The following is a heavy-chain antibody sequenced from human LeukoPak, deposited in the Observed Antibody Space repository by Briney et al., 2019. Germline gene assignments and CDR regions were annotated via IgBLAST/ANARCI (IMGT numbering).Heavy chain of an antibody. CDR1: GFTFSSYA. CDR2: ISGSGGST. D-gene: IGHD5-18*01. Sequence: PGGSLRLSCAASGFTFSSYAMSWVRQAPGKGLEWVSAISGSGGSTYYADSVKGRFTISRDNSKNTLYLQMNSLRAEDTAVYYCAKDPVGDTAMVNWFDPWGQGTLVTVSS. J-gene: IGHJ5*02. CDR3: AKDPVGDTAMVNWFDP. V-gene: IGHV3-23*01.